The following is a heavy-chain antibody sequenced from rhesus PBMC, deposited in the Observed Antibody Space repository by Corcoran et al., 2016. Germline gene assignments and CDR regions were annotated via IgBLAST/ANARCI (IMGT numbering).Heavy chain of an antibody. CDR3: AKDRGIQWVEDFDY. CDR2: ITHDGGST. V-gene: IGHV3S5*01. J-gene: IGHJ4*01. Sequence: EVQLVESGGGLVQPGGSLRLSCAASGFTFSSSALPWVRQAPGTGLEWVSYITHDGGSTYYADSGKGRFTISRDNSKNTLSLQMNSLRAEDTAVYYCAKDRGIQWVEDFDYWGQGVLVTVSS. D-gene: IGHD5-42*01. CDR1: GFTFSSSA.